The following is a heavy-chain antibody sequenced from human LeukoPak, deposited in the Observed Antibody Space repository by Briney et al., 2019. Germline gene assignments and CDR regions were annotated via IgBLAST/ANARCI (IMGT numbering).Heavy chain of an antibody. CDR2: ISGSGGSK. Sequence: GGSLRLSCAASGFTFSSYAMRWVRQAPGKGLEGVAGISGSGGSKYYADSVKGRFTISRDNSKHTLYLQMNSLRAEDTAVYYCAKDSSCWRGDFDYWGQGTLVTVSS. CDR3: AKDSSCWRGDFDY. V-gene: IGHV3-23*01. CDR1: GFTFSSYA. J-gene: IGHJ4*02. D-gene: IGHD6-19*01.